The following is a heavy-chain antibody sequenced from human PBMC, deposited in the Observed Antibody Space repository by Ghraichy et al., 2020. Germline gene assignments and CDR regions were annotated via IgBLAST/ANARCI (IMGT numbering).Heavy chain of an antibody. D-gene: IGHD2-15*01. CDR3: ARVHCSSSTCFFPDAFDM. J-gene: IGHJ3*02. Sequence: SETLSLTCTVSGGSLSSSSNYWGWIRQPPGKGLEWIGNIYYSGSTYYNPSLKSRVTISVDTSKNQFSLKLSSVTAADTALYYCARVHCSSSTCFFPDAFDMWGQGTVVTVSP. CDR2: IYYSGST. CDR1: GGSLSSSSNY. V-gene: IGHV4-39*01.